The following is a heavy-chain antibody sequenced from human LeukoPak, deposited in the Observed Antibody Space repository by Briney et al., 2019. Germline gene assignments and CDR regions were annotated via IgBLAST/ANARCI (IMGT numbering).Heavy chain of an antibody. CDR3: ARGNGYSYGYDY. D-gene: IGHD5-18*01. CDR2: ISGSNGNT. J-gene: IGHJ4*02. CDR1: GYTFTRYG. V-gene: IGHV1-18*01. Sequence: GASVKVSCKAFGYTFTRYGVSWVRQAPGQGLEWIGWISGSNGNTNYAQKLQGRVTMTTDTSTSTAYMELRSLRSDDTAVYYCARGNGYSYGYDYWGQGTLVTVSS.